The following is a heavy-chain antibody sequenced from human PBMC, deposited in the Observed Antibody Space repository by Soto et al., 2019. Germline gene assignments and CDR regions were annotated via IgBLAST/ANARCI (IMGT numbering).Heavy chain of an antibody. CDR3: ARKFAPEFFDS. J-gene: IGHJ4*02. Sequence: GESLKISCKGSGYTFSTYWIAWVRQMPGKGLGWMGIIYPGDSDTKYSPAFQGQATISADKSINTAYLQWTSLEASDTAMYYCARKFAPEFFDSWGQGTLVTVSS. CDR1: GYTFSTYW. V-gene: IGHV5-51*01. CDR2: IYPGDSDT. D-gene: IGHD3-10*01.